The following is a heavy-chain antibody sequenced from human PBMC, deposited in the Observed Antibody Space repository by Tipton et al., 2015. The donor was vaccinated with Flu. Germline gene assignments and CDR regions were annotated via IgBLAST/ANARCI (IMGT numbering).Heavy chain of an antibody. CDR3: AREGGYCNSATCYKYFQH. CDR2: INTDGSST. Sequence: GSLRLSCAASGFTFRSYGFHWVRQGPGKALVWDSRINTDGSSTTYADSVKGRFSMSRDNAKDTLYLQMNSLRAEDTAVYYCAREGGYCNSATCYKYFQHWGQGTLVTVYS. D-gene: IGHD2-2*02. CDR1: GFTFRSYG. V-gene: IGHV3-74*01. J-gene: IGHJ1*01.